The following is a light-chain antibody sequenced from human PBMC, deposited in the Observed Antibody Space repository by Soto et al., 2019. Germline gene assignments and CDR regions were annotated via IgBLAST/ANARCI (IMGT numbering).Light chain of an antibody. CDR3: QQSYSSPPT. CDR1: QSISNH. Sequence: DIQMTQSPSSLSASVEDRVIITCRASQSISNHLNWYQQKPGKAPKLLIFAASSLQSGVPSRFSGSRSGPEFTLTISSLQPEDFATYYRQQSYSSPPTFGQGTKVEIK. CDR2: AAS. V-gene: IGKV1-39*01. J-gene: IGKJ1*01.